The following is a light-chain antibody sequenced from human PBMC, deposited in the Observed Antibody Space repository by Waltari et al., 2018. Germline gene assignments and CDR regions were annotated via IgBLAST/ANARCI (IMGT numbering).Light chain of an antibody. CDR3: QVWDSSGDHPV. J-gene: IGLJ2*01. V-gene: IGLV3-21*03. Sequence: SYVLTQPPSVSVAPGKTAKISCAGQNIRSQTVHWYRQKAGQAPVLVIYDDTVRPSGLHDRISGSDTATLTIARVEAGDEADYFCQVWDSSGDHPVFGGGTRLTVL. CDR2: DDT. CDR1: NIRSQT.